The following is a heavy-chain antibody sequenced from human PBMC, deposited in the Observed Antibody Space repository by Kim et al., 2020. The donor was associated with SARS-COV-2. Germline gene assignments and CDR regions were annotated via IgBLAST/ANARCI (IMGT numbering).Heavy chain of an antibody. J-gene: IGHJ4*01. D-gene: IGHD1-26*01. Sequence: GGSLRLSCADSGFTFSSYEMNWVRQAPGKGLEGVSYISSSGSTIYYADSVKGRFTISRDNAKNSLYLQMNSLRAEDTAVYYCARDEPVGATTLNPFDYWGQGTLVTVSS. CDR2: ISSSGSTI. V-gene: IGHV3-48*03. CDR1: GFTFSSYE. CDR3: ARDEPVGATTLNPFDY.